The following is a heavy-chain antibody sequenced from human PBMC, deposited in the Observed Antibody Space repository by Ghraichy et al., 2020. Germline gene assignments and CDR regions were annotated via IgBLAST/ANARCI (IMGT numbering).Heavy chain of an antibody. Sequence: LSLTCVGSGFSFSGYSMNWVRQSPGKGLEWISYITSSGRTISYADSVKGRFTFSRDNAQNSLYLQMNSLRDEDTAVYYCARGSTVVRFYYYDGMDVWGQGTTVTVSS. J-gene: IGHJ6*02. D-gene: IGHD4-23*01. CDR2: ITSSGRTI. V-gene: IGHV3-48*02. CDR1: GFSFSGYS. CDR3: ARGSTVVRFYYYDGMDV.